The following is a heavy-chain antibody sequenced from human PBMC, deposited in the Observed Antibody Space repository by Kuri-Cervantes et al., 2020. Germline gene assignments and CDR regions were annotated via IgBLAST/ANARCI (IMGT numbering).Heavy chain of an antibody. CDR3: ARRTTTHTSGGFDI. J-gene: IGHJ3*02. Sequence: SETLSLTCSVSGVSISSTTYYWGWIRQPPGKGLEWIGSIYYSVTTYYNPSLKSRVTIYVDTSKNQFSLTLSSVTAADTAVYYCARRTTTHTSGGFDIWGQGTLVTDSS. D-gene: IGHD3-22*01. CDR1: GVSISSTTYY. V-gene: IGHV4-39*01. CDR2: IYYSVTT.